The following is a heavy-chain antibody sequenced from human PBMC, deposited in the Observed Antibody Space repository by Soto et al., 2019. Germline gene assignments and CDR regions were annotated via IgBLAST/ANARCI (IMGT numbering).Heavy chain of an antibody. V-gene: IGHV5-51*01. J-gene: IGHJ4*02. D-gene: IGHD2-2*01. CDR3: ARQKDIVVVATAPLVY. CDR1: GYRLISYW. Sequence: GESLKISCTGSGYRLISYWFGWVRQMPGKGLEWMGIIYPGDSDTRYSPSFQGQVTISADKSISTAYLQWSSLKASDTAMYYCARQKDIVVVATAPLVYWGQGTLVTVSS. CDR2: IYPGDSDT.